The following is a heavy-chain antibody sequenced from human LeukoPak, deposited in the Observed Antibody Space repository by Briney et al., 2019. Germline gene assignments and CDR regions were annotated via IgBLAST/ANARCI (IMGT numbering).Heavy chain of an antibody. D-gene: IGHD1-14*01. CDR2: IRASVSST. CDR3: AKDLNNNGRGFDY. V-gene: IGHV3-23*01. CDR1: GLTFSSYG. Sequence: GESLRLSCTASGLTFSSYGLSWVRQAPGKGLEWVAAIRASVSSTYYADSVQGRFIISRDNSKNTLYLQMDRLRAVDTALYYCAKDLNNNGRGFDYWGQGTLVTVSS. J-gene: IGHJ4*02.